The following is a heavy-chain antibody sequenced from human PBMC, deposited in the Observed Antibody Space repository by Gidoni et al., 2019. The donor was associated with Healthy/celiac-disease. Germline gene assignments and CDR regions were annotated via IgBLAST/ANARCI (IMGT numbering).Heavy chain of an antibody. CDR2: IYYSGST. CDR3: ARHASPGSYYNTNWFDP. CDR1: GGSISSYY. Sequence: QVQLQESGPGLVKPSETLSLTCTVSGGSISSYYWSWIRQPPGKGLEWIGYIYYSGSTNYNPSLKSRVTISVDTSKTQFSLKLSSVTAADTAVYYCARHASPGSYYNTNWFDPWGQGTLVTVSS. J-gene: IGHJ5*02. V-gene: IGHV4-59*08. D-gene: IGHD3-10*01.